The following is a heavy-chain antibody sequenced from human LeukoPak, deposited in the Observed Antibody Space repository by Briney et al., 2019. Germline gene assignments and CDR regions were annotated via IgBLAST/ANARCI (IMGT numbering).Heavy chain of an antibody. CDR3: ARVGSGYDYVGGYYFDY. Sequence: ASVKVSCKASGYTFTSYGISWVRQAPGQGLEWMGWISAYHGNTNYAQKLQGRVTMTTDTSTSTAYMELRSLRSDDTAVDYCARVGSGYDYVGGYYFDYWGQGPLVTVSS. CDR2: ISAYHGNT. J-gene: IGHJ4*02. CDR1: GYTFTSYG. D-gene: IGHD5-12*01. V-gene: IGHV1-18*01.